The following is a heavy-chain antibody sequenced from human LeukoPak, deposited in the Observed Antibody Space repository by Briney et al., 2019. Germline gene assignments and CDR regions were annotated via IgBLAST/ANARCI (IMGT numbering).Heavy chain of an antibody. CDR1: GGSISSGGYY. CDR2: IYYSGST. CDR3: ATSETNTGGFDP. V-gene: IGHV4-31*03. J-gene: IGHJ5*02. Sequence: KPSETLCLTCTVSGGSISSGGYYWSWIRQHPEKGMEWIGYIYYSGSTYYNPSLKSRVTISVDTSKNQFSLKLSSVTAADTAVYYCATSETNTGGFDPWGQGTLVTVSS. D-gene: IGHD3-10*01.